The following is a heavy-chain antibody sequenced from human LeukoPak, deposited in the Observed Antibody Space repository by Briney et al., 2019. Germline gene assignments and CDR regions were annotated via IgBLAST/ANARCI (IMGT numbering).Heavy chain of an antibody. D-gene: IGHD2-21*02. V-gene: IGHV3-21*01. J-gene: IGHJ4*02. Sequence: GGSLRLSCAASGFTVSSTYMTWVRQAPGKGLEWVSSISSSSSYIYYADSVKGRFTISRDYAKNSLYLQMNSLRAEDTAVYYCVRACGGDCYLADYWGQGTLVTVSS. CDR2: ISSSSSYI. CDR1: GFTVSSTY. CDR3: VRACGGDCYLADY.